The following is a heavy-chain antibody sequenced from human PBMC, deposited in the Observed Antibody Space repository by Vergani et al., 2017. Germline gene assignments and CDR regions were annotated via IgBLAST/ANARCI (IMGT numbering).Heavy chain of an antibody. J-gene: IGHJ4*02. Sequence: EVQLSESGGGLVRPGGSLRLSCAASGFTFSSYAMSWVRQAPGKGLEWVSAISGSGGSTYYADSVKGRFTISRDNSKNTLYLQMNSLRAEDTAVYYCAKDHTKWELRSGIDYWGQGTLVTVSS. CDR3: AKDHTKWELRSGIDY. V-gene: IGHV3-23*01. D-gene: IGHD1-26*01. CDR2: ISGSGGST. CDR1: GFTFSSYA.